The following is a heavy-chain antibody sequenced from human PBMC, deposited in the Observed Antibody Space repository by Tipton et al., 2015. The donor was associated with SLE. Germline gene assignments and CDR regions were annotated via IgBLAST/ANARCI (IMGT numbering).Heavy chain of an antibody. CDR1: GGSFSGYY. Sequence: TLSLTCAVYGGSFSGYYWSWIRQPPGKGLEWIGRIYHSESVYYNPSLKSRVTISLDTSKKQFSLEVRSVTAADTAVYYCVRLRSKVLIDYWGQGTLVTVSS. D-gene: IGHD2-8*01. J-gene: IGHJ4*02. CDR2: IYHSESV. V-gene: IGHV4-34*01. CDR3: VRLRSKVLIDY.